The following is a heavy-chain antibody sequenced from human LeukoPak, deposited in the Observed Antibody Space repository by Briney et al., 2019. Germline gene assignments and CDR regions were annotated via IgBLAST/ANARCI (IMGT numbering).Heavy chain of an antibody. D-gene: IGHD3-22*01. CDR3: ARDSVPSYYYDSSGYRAIDY. Sequence: GGSLRLSCAASGITFNSYGMHWVRQAPGKGLEWVAVISYDGSNKYYADSVKGRFTISRDNAKNSLYLQMNSLRAEDTAVYYCARDSVPSYYYDSSGYRAIDYWGQGTLVTVSS. CDR2: ISYDGSNK. V-gene: IGHV3-30*03. J-gene: IGHJ4*02. CDR1: GITFNSYG.